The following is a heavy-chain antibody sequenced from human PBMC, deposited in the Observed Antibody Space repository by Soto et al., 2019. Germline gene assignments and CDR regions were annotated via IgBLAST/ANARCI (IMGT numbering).Heavy chain of an antibody. Sequence: PGGSLSLSCAASGFTFTRYIMNLVRQAPGKGLEWVSSISSTTNYIYYADSMKGRFTVSRDNAKNSVYLEMNSLSAEDTALYYCARESEDLTSNFDYWGQGTLVTVSS. CDR2: ISSTTNYI. J-gene: IGHJ4*02. CDR1: GFTFTRYI. CDR3: ARESEDLTSNFDY. V-gene: IGHV3-21*01.